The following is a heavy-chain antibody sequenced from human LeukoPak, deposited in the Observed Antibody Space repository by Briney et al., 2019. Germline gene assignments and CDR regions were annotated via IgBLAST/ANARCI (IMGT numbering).Heavy chain of an antibody. Sequence: SETLSLTCTVSGGSISSSSYYWGWIRQPPGKGLEWIGSIYYSGSTYYNPSLKSRVTISVDTSKNQLSLKLSSVTAADTAVYYCARHRPSFLPSPRYYFDYWGQGTLVTVSS. D-gene: IGHD6-6*01. V-gene: IGHV4-39*01. CDR1: GGSISSSSYY. J-gene: IGHJ4*02. CDR3: ARHRPSFLPSPRYYFDY. CDR2: IYYSGST.